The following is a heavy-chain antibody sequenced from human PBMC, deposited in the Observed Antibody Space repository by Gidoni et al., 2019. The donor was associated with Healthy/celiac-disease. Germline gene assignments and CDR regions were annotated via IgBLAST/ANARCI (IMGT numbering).Heavy chain of an antibody. CDR3: ARDRAVITTYYYYGMDV. CDR1: GFPFSDYY. J-gene: IGHJ6*02. CDR2: ISSSGSTI. V-gene: IGHV3-11*01. Sequence: QVQLVESGGGLVKPGGSLSSSCAASGFPFSDYYMSWIRQAPGKGLGWVSYISSSGSTIYYADSVKGRFTISRDNAKNSLYLQMNSLRAEDTAVYYCARDRAVITTYYYYGMDVWGQGTTVTVSS. D-gene: IGHD3-22*01.